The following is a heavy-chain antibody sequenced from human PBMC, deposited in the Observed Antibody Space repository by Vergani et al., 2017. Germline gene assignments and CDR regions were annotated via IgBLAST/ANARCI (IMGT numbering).Heavy chain of an antibody. CDR3: ARDTGLWFGELLSYGMDV. J-gene: IGHJ6*02. D-gene: IGHD3-10*01. CDR1: GFTVSSNY. V-gene: IGHV3-66*02. CDR2: IYSGGST. Sequence: EVQLVESGGGLVQPGGSLRLSCAASGFTVSSNYMSWVRQAPGKGLEWVSVIYSGGSTYYADSVKGRFTISRDNSRNTLYLQMNSLRADDTAGYYCARDTGLWFGELLSYGMDVWGQGTTVTVSS.